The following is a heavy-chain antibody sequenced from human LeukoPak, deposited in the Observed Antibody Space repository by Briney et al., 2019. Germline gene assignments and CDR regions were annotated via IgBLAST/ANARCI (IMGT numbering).Heavy chain of an antibody. D-gene: IGHD1-26*01. Sequence: PGGSLRLSCAASGFTFRSYEMNWVRQAPGKGLEWVSYISSSGSSTYYADSVKGRFTISRDNAKSSLCLQMDSLRAGDTAVYYCAREDGSQLDYWGRGTLVTVSS. J-gene: IGHJ4*02. V-gene: IGHV3-48*03. CDR1: GFTFRSYE. CDR2: ISSSGSST. CDR3: AREDGSQLDY.